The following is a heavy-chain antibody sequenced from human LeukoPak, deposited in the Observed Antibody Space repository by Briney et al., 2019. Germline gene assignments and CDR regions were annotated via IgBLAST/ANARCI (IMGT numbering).Heavy chain of an antibody. J-gene: IGHJ6*03. CDR1: GYTFTLYA. CDR3: ARARRGCAPYYYYYMDV. D-gene: IGHD1-14*01. CDR2: IGAYNGNT. Sequence: GASVKVSCKASGYTFTLYAISCVSQAPGPGREALRWIGAYNGNTSYAQKLQGRVTMTTDTSTSTAYMELRSLRSDDTAVYYCARARRGCAPYYYYYMDVWGKGTTVTVSS. V-gene: IGHV1-18*01.